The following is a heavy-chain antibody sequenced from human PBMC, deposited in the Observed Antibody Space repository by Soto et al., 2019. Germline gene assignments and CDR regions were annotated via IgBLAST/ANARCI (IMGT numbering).Heavy chain of an antibody. CDR1: GFTFNNAW. V-gene: IGHV3-15*07. J-gene: IGHJ4*02. CDR2: IKSKTDGGTT. D-gene: IGHD4-17*01. CDR3: TTFGNYGGNSPFDY. Sequence: EVQLVESGGGLVKPGGSRRLSCAASGFTFNNAWMNWVRQAPGKGLEWVGRIKSKTDGGTTDFAAPVKGRFTISRDDSNTTRYLQRHSLKTEDTAVYYCTTFGNYGGNSPFDYWGQGTLVTVSS.